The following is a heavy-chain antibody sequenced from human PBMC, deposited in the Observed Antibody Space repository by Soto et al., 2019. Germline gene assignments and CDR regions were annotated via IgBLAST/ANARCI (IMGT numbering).Heavy chain of an antibody. CDR2: IIPIFGTA. J-gene: IGHJ3*02. D-gene: IGHD3-22*01. V-gene: IGHV1-69*13. CDR1: GGTFSSYA. CDR3: ARGQSSEYYYDSSGYYFRFTAFDI. Sequence: SVKVSCKASGGTFSSYAISWVRQAPGQGLEWMGGIIPIFGTANYAQKFQGRVTITADESTSTAYMELSSLRSEDTAVYYCARGQSSEYYYDSSGYYFRFTAFDIWGQGTMVTVSS.